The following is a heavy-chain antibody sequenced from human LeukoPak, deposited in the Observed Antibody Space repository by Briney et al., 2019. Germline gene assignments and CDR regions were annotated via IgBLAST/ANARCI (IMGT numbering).Heavy chain of an antibody. V-gene: IGHV3-30-3*01. CDR3: DPHDSSSPF. D-gene: IGHD6-6*01. CDR2: ISSDGYSK. Sequence: PGGSLRLSCAASGFTFSIYAMPWVRQAPGKGLEWVAFISSDGYSKYYADSVKGRSTISRDNSKNTLYLQMNSLRDEDSAVYYCDPHDSSSPFWGQGTLVTVSS. CDR1: GFTFSIYA. J-gene: IGHJ4*02.